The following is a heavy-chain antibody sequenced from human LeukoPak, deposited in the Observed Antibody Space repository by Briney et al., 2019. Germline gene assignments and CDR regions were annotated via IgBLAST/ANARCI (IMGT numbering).Heavy chain of an antibody. CDR1: GFTFSSYS. D-gene: IGHD2-15*01. CDR3: AKGHRYCTSGNCNSAVDY. CDR2: IGGGGGST. Sequence: GGSLRLSCAASGFTFSSYSMNWVRHGPEKGLEWVSTIGGGGGSTDYTDSVKGRFTISRDNSKNTLYLQMNSLGAEDTAVYYCAKGHRYCTSGNCNSAVDYWGQGTLVTVSS. J-gene: IGHJ4*02. V-gene: IGHV3-23*01.